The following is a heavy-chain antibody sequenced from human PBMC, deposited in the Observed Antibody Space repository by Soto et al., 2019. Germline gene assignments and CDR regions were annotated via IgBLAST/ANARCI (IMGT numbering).Heavy chain of an antibody. CDR3: ARGRPLGCSSTSFYGKIDY. CDR2: INHSGST. CDR1: GGSFSGYY. J-gene: IGHJ4*02. V-gene: IGHV4-34*01. Sequence: SETLSLTCAVYGGSFSGYYWSWIRQPPGKGLEWIGEINHSGSTNYNPSLKSRVTISVDTSKNQFSLKLSSVTAADTAVYYCARGRPLGCSSTSFYGKIDYWGQGTLVTVSS. D-gene: IGHD2-2*01.